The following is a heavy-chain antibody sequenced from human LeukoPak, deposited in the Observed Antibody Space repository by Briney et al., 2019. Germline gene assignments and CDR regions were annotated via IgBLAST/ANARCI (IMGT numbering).Heavy chain of an antibody. J-gene: IGHJ6*03. V-gene: IGHV3-48*03. D-gene: IGHD6-25*01. CDR3: ARDGTPNYSSGWVYMDV. CDR1: GFTFSSYE. CDR2: IGSSDSTT. Sequence: GGSLRLSCAASGFTFSSYEMNWVRQAPGKGLEWLSYIGSSDSTTHYADSVKGRFTISRDNAKNSLYLQMNSLRVEDTAVYYCARDGTPNYSSGWVYMDVWGEGTTVTISS.